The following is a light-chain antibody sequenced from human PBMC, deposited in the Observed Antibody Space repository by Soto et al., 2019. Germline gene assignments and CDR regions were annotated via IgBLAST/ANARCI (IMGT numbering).Light chain of an antibody. CDR3: SSYTTSSTYV. Sequence: QSVLTQPASVSGSPGQSITISCTGTSTDVGGSNFVSWYQQHPGKAPKLIIYDVSSRPSGVSYRFSGSKSVNTASLTISGLQAEDEADYYCSSYTTSSTYVFGTGTKVTVL. CDR2: DVS. J-gene: IGLJ1*01. V-gene: IGLV2-14*01. CDR1: STDVGGSNF.